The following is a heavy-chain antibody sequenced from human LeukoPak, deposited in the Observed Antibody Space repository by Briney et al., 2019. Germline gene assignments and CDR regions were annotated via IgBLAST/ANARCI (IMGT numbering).Heavy chain of an antibody. V-gene: IGHV3-53*01. CDR3: ARDSGDGDYTPDMDL. CDR1: GFSVSSNY. J-gene: IGHJ6*03. D-gene: IGHD2-21*02. Sequence: GGSLRLSCAVSGFSVSSNYMNWVRQAPGRGLEWVSVLYRDGSTYYADSVKGRFTISRDNSKNTLYLQMNSLRVEDTAVYYCARDSGDGDYTPDMDLWGKGTPVTVSS. CDR2: LYRDGST.